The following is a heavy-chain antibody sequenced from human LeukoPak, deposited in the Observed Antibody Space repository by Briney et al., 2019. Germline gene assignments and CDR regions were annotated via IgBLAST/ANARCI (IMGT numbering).Heavy chain of an antibody. J-gene: IGHJ5*02. CDR3: ARGGGYSGSYRRFWFDP. D-gene: IGHD1-26*01. Sequence: SETLSLTCTVSGGFVSSGSYYWSWIRQPPGKGLEWIGYIYYSGSTNYNPSLKSRVTISVDTSKNQFSLKLSSVTAADTAVYYCARGGGYSGSYRRFWFDPWGQGTLVTVSS. V-gene: IGHV4-61*01. CDR1: GGFVSSGSYY. CDR2: IYYSGST.